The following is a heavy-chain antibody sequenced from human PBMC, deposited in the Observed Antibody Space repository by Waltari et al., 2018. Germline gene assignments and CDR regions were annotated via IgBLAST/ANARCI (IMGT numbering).Heavy chain of an antibody. Sequence: QVQLQESGPGLVKPSETLSLTCTVSGGSISSYYWSWIRQPAGKGLEWIGRIYTSGSTNYTPSLKSRVTMSVDTSKNQFSLKLSSVTAADTAMYYCAARYCSSTSCKSYYMDVWGKGTTVTISS. V-gene: IGHV4-4*07. CDR1: GGSISSYY. CDR3: AARYCSSTSCKSYYMDV. CDR2: IYTSGST. J-gene: IGHJ6*03. D-gene: IGHD2-2*01.